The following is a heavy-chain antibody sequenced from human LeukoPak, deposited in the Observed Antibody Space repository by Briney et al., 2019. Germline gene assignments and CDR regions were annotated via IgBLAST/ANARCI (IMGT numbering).Heavy chain of an antibody. CDR1: GYTFTSYD. Sequence: ASVKVSCKASGYTFTSYDINRVRQATGQGLEWMGWMNPNSGNTGYAQKFQGRVTITRNTSISTAYMELSSLRSEDTAVYYCARTRSLLNAFDIWGQGTMVTVSS. CDR2: MNPNSGNT. D-gene: IGHD6-19*01. V-gene: IGHV1-8*03. CDR3: ARTRSLLNAFDI. J-gene: IGHJ3*02.